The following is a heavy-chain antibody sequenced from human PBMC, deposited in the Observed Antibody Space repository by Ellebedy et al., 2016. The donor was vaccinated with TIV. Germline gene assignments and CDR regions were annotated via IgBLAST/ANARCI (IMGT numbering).Heavy chain of an antibody. Sequence: GESLKISCAASGFTFNSYDMHWVRQAPGKGLEWVAVISYDGSNKYYAESVKGRFTLPRDNSKNTLYLQMNSLRAEDTAVYFCARDQDDLWETYDHGMDVWGQGTTVTVSS. J-gene: IGHJ6*02. CDR2: ISYDGSNK. CDR3: ARDQDDLWETYDHGMDV. V-gene: IGHV3-30-3*01. D-gene: IGHD3-16*01. CDR1: GFTFNSYD.